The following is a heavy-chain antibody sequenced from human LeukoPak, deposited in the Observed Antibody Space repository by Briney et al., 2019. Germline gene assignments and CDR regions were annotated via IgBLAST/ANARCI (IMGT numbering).Heavy chain of an antibody. V-gene: IGHV4-39*01. CDR1: GVSFSSTISS. Sequence: PSETLSLTCIVSGVSFSSTISSWGWIRQPPGKGLEWIGSILYTGDTDYNPSLQSRVTISVDTSKNQFSLNLSSVTAADTAVYYCARLPTGFPNWFDPWGQGTLVTVSS. CDR2: ILYTGDT. D-gene: IGHD3-9*01. J-gene: IGHJ5*02. CDR3: ARLPTGFPNWFDP.